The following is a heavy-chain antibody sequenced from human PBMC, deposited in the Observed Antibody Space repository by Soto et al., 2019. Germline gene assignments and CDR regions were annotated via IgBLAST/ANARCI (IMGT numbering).Heavy chain of an antibody. Sequence: QVQLVQSGAEVKKPGSSVKVSCKASGGTFSSYTISWVRQAPGQGLEWMGRIIPILGIANYAQKFQGRDTITADKSTSTADMDLSSLRSEDTAVYYCARDQGTVTTMADDAFDIWGQGTMVTVSS. CDR2: IIPILGIA. V-gene: IGHV1-69*08. CDR3: ARDQGTVTTMADDAFDI. J-gene: IGHJ3*02. CDR1: GGTFSSYT. D-gene: IGHD4-17*01.